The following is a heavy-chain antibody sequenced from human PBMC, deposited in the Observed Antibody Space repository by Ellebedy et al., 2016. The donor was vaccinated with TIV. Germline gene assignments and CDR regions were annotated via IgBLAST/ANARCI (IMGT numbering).Heavy chain of an antibody. V-gene: IGHV1-8*01. D-gene: IGHD5-12*01. CDR2: MNPNSGNT. CDR1: GYTFTSYD. J-gene: IGHJ3*02. CDR3: AIVATIEDAFDI. Sequence: ASVKVSCXASGYTFTSYDINWVRQATGQGLEWMGWMNPNSGNTGYAQKFQGRVTMTTDTSTSTAYMELRSLRSDDTAVYYCAIVATIEDAFDIWGQGTMVTVSS.